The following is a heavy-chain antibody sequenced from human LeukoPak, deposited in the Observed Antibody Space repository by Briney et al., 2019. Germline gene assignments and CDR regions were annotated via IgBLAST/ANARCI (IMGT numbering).Heavy chain of an antibody. Sequence: PGGSLRLSCAASGFTVSSNYMSWVRQAPGKGLEWVSVIYSGGSTYYADSVKGRFTMSRDNFKNTLYLQMNTLSAEDTAVYYCARTLVVTANQYYFDYWGQGTLVTVSS. CDR2: IYSGGST. D-gene: IGHD2-21*02. V-gene: IGHV3-53*01. CDR3: ARTLVVTANQYYFDY. J-gene: IGHJ4*02. CDR1: GFTVSSNY.